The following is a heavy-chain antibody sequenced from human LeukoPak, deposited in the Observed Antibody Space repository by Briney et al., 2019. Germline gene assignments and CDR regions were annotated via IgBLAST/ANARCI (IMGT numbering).Heavy chain of an antibody. J-gene: IGHJ4*02. Sequence: ASVKVSCKASGYTFTSFGISWVRQAPGQGLEWMGWISAYNGNINYAQKLQGRVTMTTDISASTAYMEVRSLRSEDTAVYYCARDSTAARYFDYWGQGTLVTVSS. CDR3: ARDSTAARYFDY. CDR2: ISAYNGNI. CDR1: GYTFTSFG. D-gene: IGHD6-6*01. V-gene: IGHV1-18*01.